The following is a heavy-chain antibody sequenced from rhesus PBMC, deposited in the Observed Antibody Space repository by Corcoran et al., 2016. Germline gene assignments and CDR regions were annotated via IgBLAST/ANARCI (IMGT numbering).Heavy chain of an antibody. CDR2: ISSDGSNK. CDR3: TRFDV. V-gene: IGHV3-54*02. J-gene: IGHJ5-1*01. CDR1: GLTCSIYG. Sequence: EVQLVESGGGLVQPGGSLRFVCAASGLTCSIYGIHWGRQAPGKGLGWVAVISSDGSNKYFADSVKDRFTISRDNSNNILYLQMNNLKLEDTAVYYCTRFDVWGPGVLVTVSS.